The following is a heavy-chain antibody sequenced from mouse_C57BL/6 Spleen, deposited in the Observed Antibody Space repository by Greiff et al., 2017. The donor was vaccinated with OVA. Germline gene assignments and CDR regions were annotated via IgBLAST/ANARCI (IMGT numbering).Heavy chain of an antibody. CDR1: GFNIKDYY. CDR3: TQLGQEGGFAY. D-gene: IGHD4-1*02. J-gene: IGHJ3*01. CDR2: IDPEDGDT. Sequence: VQLQQSGAELVRPGASVKLSCTASGFNIKDYYMHWVKQRPEQGLEWIGGIDPEDGDTEYAPKFQGKATMTADTSSNTAYLQLSSLTSEDTAVYYCTQLGQEGGFAYWGQGTLVTVSA. V-gene: IGHV14-1*01.